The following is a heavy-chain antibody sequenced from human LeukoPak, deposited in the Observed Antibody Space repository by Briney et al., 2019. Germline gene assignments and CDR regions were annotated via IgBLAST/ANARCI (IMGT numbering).Heavy chain of an antibody. CDR1: RYSFTRYW. CDR3: ARSALGYCSSTSCYTDYFDY. Sequence: GETLTISCKGSRYSFTRYWIGCVRQMPGKGLEWIGIIYPGDSNTRYSPSFQGQVTISADKSISTAYLQCSSLNASDTAMYYCARSALGYCSSTSCYTDYFDYWGQGTLVTVSS. D-gene: IGHD2-2*02. J-gene: IGHJ4*02. CDR2: IYPGDSNT. V-gene: IGHV5-51*01.